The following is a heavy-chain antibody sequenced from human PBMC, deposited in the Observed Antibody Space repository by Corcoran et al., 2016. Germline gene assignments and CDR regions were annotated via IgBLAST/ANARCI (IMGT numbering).Heavy chain of an antibody. CDR2: IKQDGSEK. CDR3: AREWTYAPGYYDSSGPEYYFDY. Sequence: EVQLVESGGGLVQPGGSLRLSCAASGFTFSSYGMSWVRQAPGKGMEWVANIKQDGSEKYYVDSVKGRFPISRDNAKNSLYLQMNSLRAEDTAVYYCAREWTYAPGYYDSSGPEYYFDYWGQGTLVTVSS. D-gene: IGHD3-22*01. CDR1: GFTFSSYG. J-gene: IGHJ4*02. V-gene: IGHV3-7*03.